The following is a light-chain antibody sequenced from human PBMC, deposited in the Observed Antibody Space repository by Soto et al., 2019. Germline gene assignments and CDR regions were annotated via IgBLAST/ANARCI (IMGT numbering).Light chain of an antibody. CDR1: QNIHNH. Sequence: EKLMSQSPATLSVSPGERVTLSCRASQNIHNHMSWFLQKPGQTPRLLIYDAIIRADDVPARFSGSWSGTEFTLTINSLQSEDFAVYYCQQYNNWPPITFGQGTRLEIK. J-gene: IGKJ5*01. CDR2: DAI. CDR3: QQYNNWPPIT. V-gene: IGKV3-15*01.